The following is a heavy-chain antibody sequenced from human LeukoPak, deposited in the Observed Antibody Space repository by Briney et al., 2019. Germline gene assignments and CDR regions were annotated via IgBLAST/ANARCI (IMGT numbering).Heavy chain of an antibody. CDR3: AREWFGDPSSVASL. CDR2: MKPNSGNT. J-gene: IGHJ4*02. V-gene: IGHV1-8*01. CDR1: GYTFNSYD. D-gene: IGHD3-10*01. Sequence: ASVNVSCTASGYTFNSYDINWVRQATGQGLEWMGRMKPNSGNTGYAQKFQGRVTMTRNTSISTAYMELSSLRSEDTAVYYCAREWFGDPSSVASLWGQGTLVTVSS.